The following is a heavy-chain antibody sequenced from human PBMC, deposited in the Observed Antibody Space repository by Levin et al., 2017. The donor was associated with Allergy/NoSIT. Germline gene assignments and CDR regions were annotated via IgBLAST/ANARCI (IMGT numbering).Heavy chain of an antibody. V-gene: IGHV3-49*03. J-gene: IGHJ4*02. Sequence: GESLKISCTASGFTFGDYAMSWFRQAPGKEPEWVGFIRSKAYGGTAEYAASVKGRFTISRDDSRSIAYLQMNSLKTEDTAIYYCTRDQGCGGDCYAEYFDYWGQGTLVTVSS. CDR1: GFTFGDYA. CDR3: TRDQGCGGDCYAEYFDY. D-gene: IGHD2-21*02. CDR2: IRSKAYGGTA.